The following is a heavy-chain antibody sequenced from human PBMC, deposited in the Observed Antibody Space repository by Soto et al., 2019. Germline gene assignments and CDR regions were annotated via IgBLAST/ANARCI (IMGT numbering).Heavy chain of an antibody. Sequence: QVQLVESGGGVVQPGRSLRLSCAASGFTFSSYGMHWVRQAPGKGLEWVAGIWYDGSNKYYADSVKGRFTISRDNSKNTLYLQMNSLRAEDTAVYYCARFQDYGDYDERHYGMDVWGQGTTVTVSS. CDR3: ARFQDYGDYDERHYGMDV. CDR2: IWYDGSNK. D-gene: IGHD4-17*01. J-gene: IGHJ6*02. V-gene: IGHV3-33*01. CDR1: GFTFSSYG.